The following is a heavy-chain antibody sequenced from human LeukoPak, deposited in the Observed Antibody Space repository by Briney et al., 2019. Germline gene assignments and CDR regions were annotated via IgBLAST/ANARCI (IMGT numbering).Heavy chain of an antibody. D-gene: IGHD3-22*01. J-gene: IGHJ4*02. Sequence: GGSLRLSCAASGFTFRSYAMSWVRQAPGKGLEWVLAISGSGTSTYYADSVKGPFTISRDNSKNTLYLQMSSLRAEDTAVYYCEGTYYYDSSDDYWGQGTLVTVSS. V-gene: IGHV3-23*01. CDR3: EGTYYYDSSDDY. CDR2: ISGSGTST. CDR1: GFTFRSYA.